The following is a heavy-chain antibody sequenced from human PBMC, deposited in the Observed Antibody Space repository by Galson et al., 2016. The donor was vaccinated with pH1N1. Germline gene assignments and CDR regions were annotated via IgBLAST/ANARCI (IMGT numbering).Heavy chain of an antibody. Sequence: VKVSCKVSGKKLSDHYIHWVQQAPGKGLEWMGHADPEDNEIIYAAKFQGRVTISADTSVDTAYMELNRLTSEDTAVYYCATGRYNSGWLDFWGQGTLVTVSS. CDR2: ADPEDNEI. CDR1: GKKLSDHY. D-gene: IGHD3-10*01. V-gene: IGHV1-69-2*01. J-gene: IGHJ5*01. CDR3: ATGRYNSGWLDF.